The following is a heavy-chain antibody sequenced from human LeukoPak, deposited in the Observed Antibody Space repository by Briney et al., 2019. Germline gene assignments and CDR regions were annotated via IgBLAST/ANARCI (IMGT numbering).Heavy chain of an antibody. CDR1: GGSISSYY. CDR2: IYTSGST. D-gene: IGHD6-19*01. J-gene: IGHJ6*03. Sequence: SETLSLTCTVSGGSISSYYWSWIRQPAGKGLEWIGRIYTSGSTNYNPSLKSRVTMSVDTSKNQFSLKLSSVTAADTAVYYCAREREYSSVSYYYYMDVWGKGTTVTVSS. V-gene: IGHV4-4*07. CDR3: AREREYSSVSYYYYMDV.